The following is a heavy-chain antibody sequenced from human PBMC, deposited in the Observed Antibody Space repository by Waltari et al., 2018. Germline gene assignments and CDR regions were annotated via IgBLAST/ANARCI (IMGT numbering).Heavy chain of an antibody. J-gene: IGHJ4*02. CDR2: INQDGSEK. D-gene: IGHD6-13*01. CDR3: TRGGDDSSWYWRN. Sequence: EVQLVESGGGLVQPGGSLRLSCAASGLTFGTNGMTWVRQAPGKGLEWVANINQDGSEKYSVESVKGRFTISRDNAKNSLYLQLNSLRADDTAVYYCTRGGDDSSWYWRNWGQGTLVTVSS. CDR1: GLTFGTNG. V-gene: IGHV3-7*01.